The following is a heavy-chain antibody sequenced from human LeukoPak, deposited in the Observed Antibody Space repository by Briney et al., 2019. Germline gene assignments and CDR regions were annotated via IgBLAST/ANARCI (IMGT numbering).Heavy chain of an antibody. CDR3: AGGDIVVVPAPYAMDV. CDR1: GYTFTSYG. D-gene: IGHD2-2*01. Sequence: ASVKVSCKASGYTFTSYGISWVRQAPGQGLEWMGWISAYNGNTNYAQKLQGRVTMTTDTSTSTAYMELRSLRSDDTAVYYCAGGDIVVVPAPYAMDVWGQGTTVTVSS. J-gene: IGHJ6*02. CDR2: ISAYNGNT. V-gene: IGHV1-18*01.